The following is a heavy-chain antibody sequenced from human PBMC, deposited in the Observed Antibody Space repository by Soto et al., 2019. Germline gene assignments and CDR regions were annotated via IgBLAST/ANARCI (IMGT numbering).Heavy chain of an antibody. CDR3: AREDPFAAETKEPHFDS. Sequence: EVQLLESGGDLVQPGGSLRLSCAASGFTFSRCAMSWVRQAPGKGLEWVSAISGSGSNTYYTDSVKGRFTISRDNSKNTLYLQMNSLRVEDTAAYYCAREDPFAAETKEPHFDSWGQGILVTVSS. CDR1: GFTFSRCA. D-gene: IGHD4-17*01. V-gene: IGHV3-23*01. CDR2: ISGSGSNT. J-gene: IGHJ4*02.